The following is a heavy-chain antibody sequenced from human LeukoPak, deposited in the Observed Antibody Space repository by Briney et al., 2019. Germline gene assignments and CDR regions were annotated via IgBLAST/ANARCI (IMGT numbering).Heavy chain of an antibody. V-gene: IGHV1-69*06. D-gene: IGHD4-17*01. CDR2: IIPIFDTA. CDR1: GYTFTSYA. Sequence: ASVKVSCKASGYTFTSYAMNWVRQAPGQGLEWMGGIIPIFDTANYAQKFQGRVTITADKSTSTAYMELSSLRSEDTAVYYCARAVQVTTGGLFDYWGQGTLVTVSS. CDR3: ARAVQVTTGGLFDY. J-gene: IGHJ4*02.